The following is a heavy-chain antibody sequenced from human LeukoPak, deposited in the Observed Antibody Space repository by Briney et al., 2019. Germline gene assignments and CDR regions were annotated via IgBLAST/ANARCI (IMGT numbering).Heavy chain of an antibody. J-gene: IGHJ5*02. CDR3: ARDLGQYYDTSDNWFDP. V-gene: IGHV3-21*01. CDR1: RFTFSTYN. Sequence: GGSLRLSCAASRFTFSTYNMNWVRQAPGRGLEWVSSISGSSSYIYYADSVKGRFSISRDNAKNSVYLQMHSLRAEDTAVYYCARDLGQYYDTSDNWFDPWGQGTLVTVSS. CDR2: ISGSSSYI. D-gene: IGHD3-22*01.